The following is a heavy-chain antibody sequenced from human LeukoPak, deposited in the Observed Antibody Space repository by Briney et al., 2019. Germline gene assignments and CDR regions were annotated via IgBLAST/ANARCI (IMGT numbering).Heavy chain of an antibody. V-gene: IGHV3-23*01. Sequence: SGGSLRLSRAASGFTFDTHHMSWVRQAPGKGLEWLSDITGSGGTTHYSDSVTGRFTISRDNSKNTLYLQMDSLRAEDTAVYYCARDQALQLVGDTWGQGTLVSVSS. J-gene: IGHJ5*02. CDR2: ITGSGGTT. CDR3: ARDQALQLVGDT. CDR1: GFTFDTHH. D-gene: IGHD6-13*01.